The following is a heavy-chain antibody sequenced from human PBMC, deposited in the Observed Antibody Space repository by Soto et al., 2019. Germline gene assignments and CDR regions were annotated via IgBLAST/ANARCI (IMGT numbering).Heavy chain of an antibody. CDR3: ARTGDLGSDYYYYYMDV. D-gene: IGHD7-27*01. CDR1: GGSISSYY. J-gene: IGHJ6*03. Sequence: SETLSLTCTVSGGSISSYYWSWIRQPPGKGLEWIGYIYYSGSTNYNPSLKSRVTISVDTSKNQFSLKLSSVTAADTAVYYCARTGDLGSDYYYYYMDVWGKGTTVTVS. V-gene: IGHV4-59*01. CDR2: IYYSGST.